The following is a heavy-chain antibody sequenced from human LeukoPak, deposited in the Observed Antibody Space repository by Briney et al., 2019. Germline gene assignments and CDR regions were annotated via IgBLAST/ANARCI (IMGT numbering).Heavy chain of an antibody. D-gene: IGHD2-2*01. CDR3: ARLLVVVPAASQDYYYGMDV. V-gene: IGHV4-59*08. CDR2: IYYSGST. J-gene: IGHJ6*02. CDR1: GGSLSGYY. Sequence: PSETLSLTYDVYGGSLSGYYWSWIRQPPGKGLEWIGYIYYSGSTNYNPSLKSRVTISVDTSKNQFSLKLSSVTAADTAVYYCARLLVVVPAASQDYYYGMDVWGQGTTVIVSS.